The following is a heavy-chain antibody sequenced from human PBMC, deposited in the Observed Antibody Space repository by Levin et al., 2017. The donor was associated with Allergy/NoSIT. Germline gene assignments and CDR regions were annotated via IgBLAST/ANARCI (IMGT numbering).Heavy chain of an antibody. CDR2: IWHDGSNK. CDR1: GFTFSQYA. J-gene: IGHJ4*02. CDR3: TRAGIQLIPDY. V-gene: IGHV3-33*01. D-gene: IGHD5-18*01. Sequence: GGSLRLSCVASGFTFSQYAIHWVRQAPGKGLEWVAIIWHDGSNKFYGDSMKGRFTISRDDSKNTLYLQMNWLRTEDTAIYYCTRAGIQLIPDYWGRGTLVTVSS.